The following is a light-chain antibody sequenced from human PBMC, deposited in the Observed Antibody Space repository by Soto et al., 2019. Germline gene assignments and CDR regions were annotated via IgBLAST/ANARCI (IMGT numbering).Light chain of an antibody. CDR3: QQSFSIPWT. Sequence: IQMTQSPSSLSASVGDRVTITCRASQSISSYLNWYQQKPGKAPKLLIYAASSLQSGVPSRFSGSGSGTDFTLTISSRQPDDFATYYCQQSFSIPWTFGQGTKVDI. V-gene: IGKV1-39*01. CDR1: QSISSY. CDR2: AAS. J-gene: IGKJ1*01.